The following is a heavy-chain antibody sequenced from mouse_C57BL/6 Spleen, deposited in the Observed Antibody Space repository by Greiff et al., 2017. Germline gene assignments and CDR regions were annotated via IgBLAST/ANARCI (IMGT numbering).Heavy chain of an antibody. V-gene: IGHV1-22*01. CDR3: AREAYYGSSRFAY. Sequence: EVKLMESGPELVKPGASVKMSCKASGYTFTDYNMHWVKQSHGKSLEWIGYINPNNGGTSYNQKFKGKATLTVNKSSSTAYMELRSLTSEDSAVYYCAREAYYGSSRFAYWGQGTLVTVSA. CDR2: INPNNGGT. J-gene: IGHJ3*01. D-gene: IGHD1-1*01. CDR1: GYTFTDYN.